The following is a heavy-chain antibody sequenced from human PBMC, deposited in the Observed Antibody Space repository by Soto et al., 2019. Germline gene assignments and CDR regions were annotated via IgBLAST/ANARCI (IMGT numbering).Heavy chain of an antibody. CDR2: IIPIFGTA. CDR1: GGTFSSYA. V-gene: IGHV1-69*13. D-gene: IGHD3-22*01. CDR3: ARAYYYDSSGYKGDYYYYGMDV. J-gene: IGHJ6*02. Sequence: ASVKVSCKASGGTFSSYAISWVRQAPGQGLEWMGGIIPIFGTANYAQKFQGRVTITADESTSTAYMELSSLRSEDTAVYYCARAYYYDSSGYKGDYYYYGMDVWGQGATVTVSS.